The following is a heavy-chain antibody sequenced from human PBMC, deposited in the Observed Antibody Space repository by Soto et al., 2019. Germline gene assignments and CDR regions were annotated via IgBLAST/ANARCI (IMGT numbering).Heavy chain of an antibody. D-gene: IGHD2-2*02. CDR1: GYSFTSYC. Sequence: SLKISCKGSGYSFTSYCIGWVRQMPGKGLEWMGIIYPGDSDTRYSPSFQGQVTISADKSISTAYLQWSSLKASDTAMYYCARRYCSSTSCYIRPPDYWGQGTLVTVSS. V-gene: IGHV5-51*01. J-gene: IGHJ4*02. CDR3: ARRYCSSTSCYIRPPDY. CDR2: IYPGDSDT.